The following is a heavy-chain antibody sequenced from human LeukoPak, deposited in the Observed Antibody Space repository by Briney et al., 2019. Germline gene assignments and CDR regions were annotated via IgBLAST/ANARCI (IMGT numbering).Heavy chain of an antibody. D-gene: IGHD3-3*01. J-gene: IGHJ4*02. V-gene: IGHV3-23*01. Sequence: PGGSLRLSCAASGFTFSSYAMSWVRQAPGKGLEWVSAISGSGGSTYYADSVKGRFTISRDNSKNTLYLQMNSLGAEDTAVYYCAKAILDSRQSANYWGQGTLVTVSS. CDR3: AKAILDSRQSANY. CDR2: ISGSGGST. CDR1: GFTFSSYA.